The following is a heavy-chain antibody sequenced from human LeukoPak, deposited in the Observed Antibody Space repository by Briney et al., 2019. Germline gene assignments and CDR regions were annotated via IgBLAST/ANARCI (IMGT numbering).Heavy chain of an antibody. V-gene: IGHV4-59*08. J-gene: IGHJ5*02. CDR1: GGSISSYY. Sequence: SETLSLTCTVSGGSISSYYWSWIRQPPGKGLEWIGYIYYSGSTNYNPSPKSRVTISVDTSKNQFSLKLSSVTAADTAVYYCARHASYGSGSYRFDPWGQGTLVTVSS. CDR3: ARHASYGSGSYRFDP. CDR2: IYYSGST. D-gene: IGHD3-10*01.